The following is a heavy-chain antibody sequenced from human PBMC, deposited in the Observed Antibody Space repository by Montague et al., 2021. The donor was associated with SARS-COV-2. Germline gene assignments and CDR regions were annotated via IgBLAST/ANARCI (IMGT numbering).Heavy chain of an antibody. Sequence: SLRLSCAASGFAFSSSWMSWVCQSPGKGLEWVAIMKYDGSEKYYVDSVKGRFTISRDNARRSVFLQMNSLRAEDTAVYFCARDPNSSGGNMGSFWGRGTLVSVSS. CDR3: ARDPNSSGGNMGSF. CDR1: GFAFSSSW. J-gene: IGHJ4*01. D-gene: IGHD6-19*01. CDR2: MKYDGSEK. V-gene: IGHV3-7*01.